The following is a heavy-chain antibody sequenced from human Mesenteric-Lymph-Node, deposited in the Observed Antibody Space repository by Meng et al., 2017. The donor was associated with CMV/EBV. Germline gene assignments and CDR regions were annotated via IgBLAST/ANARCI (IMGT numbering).Heavy chain of an antibody. D-gene: IGHD6-19*01. Sequence: GESLKISCAASGFTFSSYAMSWVRQGPGKGLEWVSIIDSGDSSTYYVDSVKGRFTISRDNSKNTLYLQMNSLRAEDTAVYYCAKVRSGWYFDNWGQGTLVTVSS. CDR3: AKVRSGWYFDN. J-gene: IGHJ4*02. V-gene: IGHV3-23*03. CDR1: GFTFSSYA. CDR2: IDSGDSST.